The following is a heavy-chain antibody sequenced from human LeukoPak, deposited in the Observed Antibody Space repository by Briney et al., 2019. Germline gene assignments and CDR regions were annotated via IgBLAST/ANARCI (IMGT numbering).Heavy chain of an antibody. J-gene: IGHJ4*02. CDR2: MSYDGSNK. V-gene: IGHV3-30*04. D-gene: IGHD3-9*01. CDR1: GFTFSSYA. CDR3: ARGGLRYFDWLSPDY. Sequence: PGGSLRLSCAVSGFTFSSYAMHWVRQAPGKGLEWVAVMSYDGSNKYYADSVKGRFTISRDNSKNTLYVQMNSLRAEDTAVYYCARGGLRYFDWLSPDYRGQGTLVTVSS.